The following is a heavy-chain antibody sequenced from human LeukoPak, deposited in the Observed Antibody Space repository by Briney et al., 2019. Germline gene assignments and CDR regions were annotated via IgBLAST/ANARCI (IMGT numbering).Heavy chain of an antibody. CDR1: GFSLSTSGVG. CDR3: AHSTAAGTEFDY. V-gene: IGHV2-5*02. CDR2: IYWDDDK. Sequence: ESGPTLVKPTQTLTLTCTFSGFSLSTSGVGVAWIRQPPGKALEWLALIYWDDDKRYSPSLKSRLTITKDTSKNQEVLTMTNMDPVDTATYYCAHSTAAGTEFDYWGQGTLVTVSS. D-gene: IGHD6-13*01. J-gene: IGHJ4*02.